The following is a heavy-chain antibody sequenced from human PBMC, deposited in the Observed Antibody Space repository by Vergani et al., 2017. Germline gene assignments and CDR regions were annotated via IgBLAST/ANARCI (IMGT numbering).Heavy chain of an antibody. D-gene: IGHD2-15*01. J-gene: IGHJ4*02. CDR3: GRGSCFGGSWYKPLFDY. CDR2: IHTSGST. V-gene: IGHV4-61*02. CDR1: GGSINSHNYY. Sequence: QVQLQESGPGLVKPSQTLSLTCTVSGGSINSHNYYWSWIRQPAGKGLEWIGRIHTSGSTNYNPSLTSRVTMSEDTYKNQFSLNLTSVTAADTAVDFCGRGSCFGGSWYKPLFDYWGQGILVTVSS.